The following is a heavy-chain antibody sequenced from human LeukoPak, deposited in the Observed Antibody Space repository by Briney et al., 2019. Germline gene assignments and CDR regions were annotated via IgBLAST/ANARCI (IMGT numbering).Heavy chain of an antibody. D-gene: IGHD2-21*02. J-gene: IGHJ3*02. CDR3: ATQVAYCGGDCYFDAFDI. V-gene: IGHV5-51*01. CDR2: IYPGDSDT. CDR1: GYRFTSYW. Sequence: GESLKISCKGSGYRFTSYWIGWVPQMPGKGLEWMGIIYPGDSDTRYSPSFQGQVTISADKSISTAYLQWSSLKASDTAMYYCATQVAYCGGDCYFDAFDIWGQGTMVTVSS.